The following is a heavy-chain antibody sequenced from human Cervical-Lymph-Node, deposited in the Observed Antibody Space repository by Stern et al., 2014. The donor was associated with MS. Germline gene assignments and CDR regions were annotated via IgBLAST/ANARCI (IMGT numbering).Heavy chain of an antibody. Sequence: QVQLQESVPGLLKPSETLSLTCTVSGGSISSSSYYWGWIRQPPGKGLEWIGSIYYSGGTYYNPGLKSRDTLSEATTKNHLCLKLSSVTAADTAVYYCARHKDDLYYFGYWGQGTLVTVSS. J-gene: IGHJ4*02. CDR1: GGSISSSSYY. D-gene: IGHD2-15*01. CDR3: ARHKDDLYYFGY. CDR2: IYYSGGT. V-gene: IGHV4-39*01.